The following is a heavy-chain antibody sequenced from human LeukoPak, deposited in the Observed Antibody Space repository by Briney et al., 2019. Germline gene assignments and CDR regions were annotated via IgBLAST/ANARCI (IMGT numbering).Heavy chain of an antibody. CDR3: ARGSRYYDSSGYW. CDR1: GGSFSGYY. CDR2: INHSGST. V-gene: IGHV4-34*01. J-gene: IGHJ4*02. Sequence: SETLSLTCAVYGGSFSGYYWSWIHQPPGKGLEWIGEINHSGSTNYNPSLKSRVTISVDTSKNQFSLKLSSVTAADTAVYYCARGSRYYDSSGYWWGQGTLVTVSS. D-gene: IGHD3-22*01.